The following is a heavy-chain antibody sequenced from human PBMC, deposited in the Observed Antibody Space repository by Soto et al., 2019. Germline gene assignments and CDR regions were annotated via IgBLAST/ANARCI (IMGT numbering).Heavy chain of an antibody. V-gene: IGHV3-30*18. CDR3: AKDHDYGDYYFDY. J-gene: IGHJ4*02. CDR1: GFTFSSYG. CDR2: ISYDGSNK. Sequence: GGSLRLSCAASGFTFSSYGMHWVRQAPGKGLEWVAVISYDGSNKYYADSVKGRFTISRDNSKNTLYLQMNSLRAEDTAVYYCAKDHDYGDYYFDYWGQGTLVTVSS. D-gene: IGHD4-17*01.